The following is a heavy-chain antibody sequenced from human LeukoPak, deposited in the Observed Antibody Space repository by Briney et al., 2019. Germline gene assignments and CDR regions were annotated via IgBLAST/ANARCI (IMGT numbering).Heavy chain of an antibody. CDR2: ISAYNGNT. CDR3: ARIGSDDSSGKYYYYYYYMDV. Sequence: ASVKVSCKASGYTFTSYGISWVRQAPGQGLEWMGWISAYNGNTNYAQKLQGRVTMTTDTSTSTAYMELRSLRSDDTAVYYCARIGSDDSSGKYYYYYYYMDVWGKGTTVTVSS. D-gene: IGHD3-22*01. CDR1: GYTFTSYG. V-gene: IGHV1-18*01. J-gene: IGHJ6*03.